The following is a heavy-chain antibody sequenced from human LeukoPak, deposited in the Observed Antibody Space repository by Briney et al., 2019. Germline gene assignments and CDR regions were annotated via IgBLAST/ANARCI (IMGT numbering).Heavy chain of an antibody. Sequence: GGSLRLSCAASGFTFSDHYMDWVRQGPGKGLEWVGRSGNKPNSHTTEYAASVKGRFTISRDDSKNSLYLQMNSLKIEDTAVYYCARVTMVTRWSFDLWGRGTLVTVSS. CDR1: GFTFSDHY. CDR2: SGNKPNSHTT. D-gene: IGHD4-17*01. J-gene: IGHJ2*01. CDR3: ARVTMVTRWSFDL. V-gene: IGHV3-72*01.